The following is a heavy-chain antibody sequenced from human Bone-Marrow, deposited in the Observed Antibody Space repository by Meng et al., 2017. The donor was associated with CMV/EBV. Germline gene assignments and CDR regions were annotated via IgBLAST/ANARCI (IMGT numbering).Heavy chain of an antibody. CDR1: GFIFDDYA. Sequence: SLKISCAASGFIFDDYAMHWVRQAPGKGLEWVSGISWNSGSIGYADSVKGRFTISRDNAKNSLYLQMNSLRAEDMALYYCAKDLYPYYYDSSGYYTGNYYYGMDVWGQRTTVTASS. CDR3: AKDLYPYYYDSSGYYTGNYYYGMDV. CDR2: ISWNSGSI. V-gene: IGHV3-9*03. J-gene: IGHJ6*02. D-gene: IGHD3-22*01.